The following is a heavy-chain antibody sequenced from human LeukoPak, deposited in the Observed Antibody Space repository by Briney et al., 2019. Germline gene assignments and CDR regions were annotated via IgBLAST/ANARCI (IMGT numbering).Heavy chain of an antibody. D-gene: IGHD2-2*01. CDR2: ISSSSSYI. Sequence: GGSLRLSCAASGFTFSSYSMNWVRQAPGKGLEWVSSISSSSSYIYYADSAKGRFTISRDNAKNSLYLQMNSLRAEDTAVYYCARILKYCSSTSCQLDYWGQGTLVTVSS. CDR3: ARILKYCSSTSCQLDY. J-gene: IGHJ4*02. CDR1: GFTFSSYS. V-gene: IGHV3-21*01.